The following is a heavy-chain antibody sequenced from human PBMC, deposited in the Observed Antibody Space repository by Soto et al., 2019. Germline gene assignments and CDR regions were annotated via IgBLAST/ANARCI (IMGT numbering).Heavy chain of an antibody. Sequence: GASVKVSCKASGYTLTSYGISWVRQAPGQGLEWMGWISAYNGNTNYAQKLQGRVTITTDTSTSTAYMELSSLRSEDTAVYYCARDHRRTMMTRPPPISFDSSGQAPLVTVFS. CDR2: ISAYNGNT. J-gene: IGHJ5*01. CDR1: GYTLTSYG. CDR3: ARDHRRTMMTRPPPISFDS. D-gene: IGHD6-6*01. V-gene: IGHV1-18*01.